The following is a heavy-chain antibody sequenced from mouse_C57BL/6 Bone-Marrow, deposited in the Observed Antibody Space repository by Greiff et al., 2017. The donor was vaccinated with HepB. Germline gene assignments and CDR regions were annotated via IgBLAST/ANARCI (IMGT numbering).Heavy chain of an antibody. D-gene: IGHD2-1*01. CDR2: IRSKSNNYAT. CDR3: VRHGNYPFDY. Sequence: EVKLVESGGGLVQPKGSLKLSCAASGFSFNTYAMNWVRQAPGKGLEWVARIRSKSNNYATYYADSVKDRFTISRDDSESMLYLQMNNLKTEDTAMYYCVRHGNYPFDYWGQGTTLTVSS. J-gene: IGHJ2*01. CDR1: GFSFNTYA. V-gene: IGHV10-1*01.